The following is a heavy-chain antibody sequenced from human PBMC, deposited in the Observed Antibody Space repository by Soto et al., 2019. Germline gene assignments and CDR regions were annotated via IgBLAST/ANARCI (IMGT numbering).Heavy chain of an antibody. CDR3: AVVDKYLTPTPQDV. CDR2: ISPYSGNT. V-gene: IGHV1-18*01. Sequence: QVQLVQSGDEVRKPGSSVKVSCKASGYIFVNYGIAWVRQAPGQGLEWMGWISPYSGNTHYASKVQGRLTMTTDTSTGTGYMDLGGLTSDDQAGYYWAVVDKYLTPTPQDVWGQGTTVTVSS. CDR1: GYIFVNYG. D-gene: IGHD2-2*02. J-gene: IGHJ6*02.